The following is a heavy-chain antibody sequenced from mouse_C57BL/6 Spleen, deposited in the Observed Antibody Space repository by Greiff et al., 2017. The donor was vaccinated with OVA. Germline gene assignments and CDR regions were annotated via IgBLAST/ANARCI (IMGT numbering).Heavy chain of an antibody. V-gene: IGHV1-81*01. CDR2: IYPRSGNT. D-gene: IGHD1-1*01. Sequence: VQVVESGAELARPGASVKLSCKASGYTFTSYGISWVKQRTGQGLEWIGEIYPRSGNTYYNEKFKGKATLTADKSSSTAYRELRSLTSEDSAVYFCARDYGSSYGNFDYWGQGTTLTVSS. CDR3: ARDYGSSYGNFDY. J-gene: IGHJ2*01. CDR1: GYTFTSYG.